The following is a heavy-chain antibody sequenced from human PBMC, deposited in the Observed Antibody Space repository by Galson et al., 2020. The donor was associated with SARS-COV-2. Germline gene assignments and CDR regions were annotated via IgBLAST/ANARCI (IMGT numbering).Heavy chain of an antibody. CDR3: ARVGGMATTPANYYYYGLDV. CDR2: ISAGSSYI. D-gene: IGHD2-15*01. J-gene: IGHJ6*02. CDR1: GFPFSSYS. V-gene: IGHV3-21*01. Sequence: GGSLRLSCAASGFPFSSYSMNWVRQAPGKGLEWVSSISAGSSYIYYADSVKGRFTISRDNAKNSLYLQMNSLRAEDTPVYYCARVGGMATTPANYYYYGLDVWGQGTTVTVSS.